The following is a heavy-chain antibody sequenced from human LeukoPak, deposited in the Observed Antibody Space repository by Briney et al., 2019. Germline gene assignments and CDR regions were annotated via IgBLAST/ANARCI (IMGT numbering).Heavy chain of an antibody. CDR1: GGSISSSYW. Sequence: SETLSLTCGVSGGSISSSYWWSWVRQPPGKGLEWIGEIYHSGSTNYNPSLKSRVTISVDKSKNQFSLNPSSVAAADTAVYYCAKDGFERGDDTDYMDVWGKGTTVTVSS. CDR3: AKDGFERGDDTDYMDV. D-gene: IGHD3-22*01. CDR2: IYHSGST. J-gene: IGHJ6*03. V-gene: IGHV4-4*02.